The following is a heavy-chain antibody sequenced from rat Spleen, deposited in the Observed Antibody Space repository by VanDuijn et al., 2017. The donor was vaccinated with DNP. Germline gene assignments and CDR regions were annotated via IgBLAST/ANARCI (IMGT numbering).Heavy chain of an antibody. V-gene: IGHV5-22*01. D-gene: IGHD4-6*01. CDR3: ARWADYFDY. J-gene: IGHJ2*01. Sequence: EVQLVESGGGLVRPGRSLKLSCAAPGFSFTNYDMAWVRQAPTKGLEWVAYISYDGGSTYYGDSVKGRCTISRDNAKSTLYLQMNSLRSEDLATYYCARWADYFDYWGQGVMVTVSS. CDR1: GFSFTNYD. CDR2: ISYDGGST.